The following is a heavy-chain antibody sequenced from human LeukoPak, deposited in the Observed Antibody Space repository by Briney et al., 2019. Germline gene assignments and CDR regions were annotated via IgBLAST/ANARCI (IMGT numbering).Heavy chain of an antibody. V-gene: IGHV5-51*01. CDR1: GYSFTTYW. J-gene: IGHJ4*02. CDR2: IYPADSDV. D-gene: IGHD1-14*01. Sequence: GASLQISCKGSGYSFTTYWIGWVRQLPGKGLEWMGIIYPADSDVKYSPSFKGQVTISADKAISTHSLQGSNPKAAATDIYCRTRHAPRITACREIYYWGQGTLVTVSS. CDR3: TRHAPRITACREIYY.